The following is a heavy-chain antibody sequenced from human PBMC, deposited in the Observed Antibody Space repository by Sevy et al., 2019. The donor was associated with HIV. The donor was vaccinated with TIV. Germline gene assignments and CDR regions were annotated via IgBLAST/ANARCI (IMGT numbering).Heavy chain of an antibody. CDR2: INPNSGDT. Sequence: ASVKVSCKASGYTFTDYYMHWVRQAPGQGLEWMGRINPNSGDTNFVQKFQGRVTMTRDTSFSTAYMELSRLTSDDTAVYYCARDPVAPNPAGMDVWGQGTTVTVSS. J-gene: IGHJ6*02. CDR3: ARDPVAPNPAGMDV. CDR1: GYTFTDYY. D-gene: IGHD5-12*01. V-gene: IGHV1-2*06.